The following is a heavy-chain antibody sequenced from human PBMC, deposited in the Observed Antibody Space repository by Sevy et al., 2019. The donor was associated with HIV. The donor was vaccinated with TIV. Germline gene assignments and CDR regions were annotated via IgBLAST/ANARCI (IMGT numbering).Heavy chain of an antibody. D-gene: IGHD3-16*01. CDR2: INHSGTT. Sequence: SETLSLTCAVYSESFRRYYWNWIRQSPEKGLEWIGEINHSGTTNYNPSLKSRVTISVDPSRNQFSLKLNSVTAADTAVYYCASDRGTYTYYFDYWGQGTPVTVSS. J-gene: IGHJ4*02. CDR1: SESFRRYY. V-gene: IGHV4-34*01. CDR3: ASDRGTYTYYFDY.